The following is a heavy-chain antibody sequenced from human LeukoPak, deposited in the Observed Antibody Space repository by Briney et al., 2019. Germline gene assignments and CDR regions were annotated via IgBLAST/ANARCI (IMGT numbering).Heavy chain of an antibody. CDR3: AKEWGSSSSYFDY. CDR2: ISYDGSNK. V-gene: IGHV3-30*04. J-gene: IGHJ4*02. Sequence: PGGSLRLSCAASGFTFSSYAMHWVRQAPGKGLEWVAVISYDGSNKYYADSVKGRFTISRDNSKNTLYLQMNSLRAEDTAVYYCAKEWGSSSSYFDYWGQGTLVTVSS. CDR1: GFTFSSYA. D-gene: IGHD6-6*01.